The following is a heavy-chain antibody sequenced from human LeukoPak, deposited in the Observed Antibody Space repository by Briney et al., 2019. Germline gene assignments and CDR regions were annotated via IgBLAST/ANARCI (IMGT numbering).Heavy chain of an antibody. CDR1: GYTFATFG. Sequence: GASVKVSCKASGYTFATFGISWVRQAPGQGLEWMGWINTYNGDTDYAQDLQGRVTMTKDTSTSTAYMELRSLGSDDTAVYYCARDQQLVHGSDHWGQGTLVTVSS. J-gene: IGHJ5*02. CDR3: ARDQQLVHGSDH. CDR2: INTYNGDT. D-gene: IGHD6-13*01. V-gene: IGHV1-18*01.